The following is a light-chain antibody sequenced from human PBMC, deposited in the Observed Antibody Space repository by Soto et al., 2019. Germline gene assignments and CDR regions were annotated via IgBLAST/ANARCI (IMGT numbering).Light chain of an antibody. CDR3: QQSYSPPYT. CDR1: QRIGCF. Sequence: DIQMTQSPSSLSASVGDSVTITCRASQRIGCFLNWYQQKPGKAPKFLISAASTLQSGVPSRFRGSGSGTDFTLTISSLQPDDLATYFCQQSYSPPYTFGQGTKLEIK. J-gene: IGKJ2*01. CDR2: AAS. V-gene: IGKV1-39*01.